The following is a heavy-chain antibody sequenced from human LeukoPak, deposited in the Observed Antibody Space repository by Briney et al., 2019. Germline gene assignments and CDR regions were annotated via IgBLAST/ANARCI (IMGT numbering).Heavy chain of an antibody. Sequence: GGSLRLSCTASGFTFGDYAMSWVRRAPGKGLEWVGFIRSKAYGGTTEYAASVKGRFTISRDDSKSIANLQMNSLKTEDTAVYYCTRSKRSWYFDLWGRGTLVTVSS. CDR2: IRSKAYGGTT. V-gene: IGHV3-49*04. D-gene: IGHD1-1*01. CDR1: GFTFGDYA. J-gene: IGHJ2*01. CDR3: TRSKRSWYFDL.